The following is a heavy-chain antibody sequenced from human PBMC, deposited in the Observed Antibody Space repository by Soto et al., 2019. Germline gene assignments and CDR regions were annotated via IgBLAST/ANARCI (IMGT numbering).Heavy chain of an antibody. CDR3: VRIQRDSAMSHFHY. CDR2: IYHRGIT. V-gene: IGHV4-30-4*01. CDR1: GDSVTSDDFY. D-gene: IGHD5-18*01. Sequence: PSETLSLTCVVSGDSVTSDDFYWGWIRQPPGKGLEYIAYIYHRGITDSNPSLKSRLTIAVDTSKNQFSLNLASVTAADTAVYYCVRIQRDSAMSHFHYWGQGILGTVS. J-gene: IGHJ4*02.